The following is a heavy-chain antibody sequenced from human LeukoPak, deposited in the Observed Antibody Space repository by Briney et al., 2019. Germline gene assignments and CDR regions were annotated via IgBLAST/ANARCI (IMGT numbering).Heavy chain of an antibody. CDR3: ARYSTSPYYYGMDV. D-gene: IGHD1-1*01. V-gene: IGHV3-33*01. Sequence: GGSLRLSCAASGFTFSSYGMHRVRQAPGKGLEWVAVIWYDGSNKYYADSVKGRFTISRDNSKNTLYLQMNSLRAEDTAVYYCARYSTSPYYYGMDVWGQGTTVTVSS. CDR2: IWYDGSNK. J-gene: IGHJ6*02. CDR1: GFTFSSYG.